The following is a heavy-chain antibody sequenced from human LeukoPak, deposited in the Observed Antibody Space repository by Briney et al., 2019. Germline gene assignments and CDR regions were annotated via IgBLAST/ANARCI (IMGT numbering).Heavy chain of an antibody. D-gene: IGHD6-13*01. CDR3: AYSIAAAGTGWFDP. CDR1: GYTFTSYG. V-gene: IGHV1-18*01. CDR2: ISAYNGNT. J-gene: IGHJ5*02. Sequence: ASVKVSCKGSGYTFTSYGFSWVRQAPGQGLEWMGWISAYNGNTNYAQKLQGRVTMTTDTSTSTAYMELRSLRSDDTAVYYCAYSIAAAGTGWFDPWGQGTLVTVSS.